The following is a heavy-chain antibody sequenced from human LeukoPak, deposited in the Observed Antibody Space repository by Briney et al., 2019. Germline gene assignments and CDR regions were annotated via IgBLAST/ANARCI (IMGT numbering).Heavy chain of an antibody. CDR3: AADAFDI. J-gene: IGHJ3*02. V-gene: IGHV1-2*02. CDR2: INPNSGGT. Sequence: ASVKVSCKASGYTFTGYYMHWVRQAPGQGLEWMGWINPNSGGTNYAQKFQERVTITRDMSTSTAYMQLSSLRSEDTAVYYCAADAFDIWGQGTMVTVSS. CDR1: GYTFTGYY.